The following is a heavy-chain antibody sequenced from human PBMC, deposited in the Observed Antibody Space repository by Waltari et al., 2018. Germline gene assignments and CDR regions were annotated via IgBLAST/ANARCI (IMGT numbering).Heavy chain of an antibody. D-gene: IGHD6-19*01. V-gene: IGHV1-18*01. CDR3: AKGISGSFDS. Sequence: QARLVQSGAEVKKPGASVKVSCKASGYTFPTYGITFLRQAPGQGLEWMGWINTNVGHTNFAQKFQGRVTMTRDTSTNTVYMEMRALRSDDTAVYYCAKGISGSFDSWGQGTLVTVSS. J-gene: IGHJ4*02. CDR2: INTNVGHT. CDR1: GYTFPTYG.